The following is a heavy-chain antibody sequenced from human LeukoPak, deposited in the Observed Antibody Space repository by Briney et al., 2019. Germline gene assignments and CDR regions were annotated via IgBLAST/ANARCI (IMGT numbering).Heavy chain of an antibody. V-gene: IGHV1-2*02. CDR1: GYAFTGYY. Sequence: ASVKVSCKASGYAFTGYYIHWVRQAPGQGLEWMGWINPNSGGTKYAQKFQGRVTMTRDTSITTAYMGLSRLRSDDTAVYYCAKGRVVAGSKSLTYHWLDPWGQGTLVTVSS. CDR3: AKGRVVAGSKSLTYHWLDP. CDR2: INPNSGGT. D-gene: IGHD6-19*01. J-gene: IGHJ5*02.